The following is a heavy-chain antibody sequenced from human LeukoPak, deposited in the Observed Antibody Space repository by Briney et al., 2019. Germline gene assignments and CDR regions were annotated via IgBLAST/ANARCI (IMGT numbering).Heavy chain of an antibody. D-gene: IGHD3-9*01. CDR1: AGSISNYY. Sequence: PSETLSLTCTVSAGSISNYYWNWIRQPPGKGLEWIGYIYYTGSTKYNPSLKSRVTMSVDTSKNQFSLKLSSVTAADTAVYYCARLPYDILTGDYYGMDVWGQGTTVTASS. CDR2: IYYTGST. V-gene: IGHV4-59*08. CDR3: ARLPYDILTGDYYGMDV. J-gene: IGHJ6*02.